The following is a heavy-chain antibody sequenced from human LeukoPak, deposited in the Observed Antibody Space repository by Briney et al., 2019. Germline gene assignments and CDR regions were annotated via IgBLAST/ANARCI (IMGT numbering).Heavy chain of an antibody. CDR3: ARDGGSDGAYPPR. V-gene: IGHV3-48*02. CDR2: IRSGSCIM. CDR1: GVALGSYS. D-gene: IGHD4-17*01. Sequence: PGGSLRLSCAPSGVALGSYSTNWVCRGPREGQGWVSYIRSGSCIMYYADYVKGRFSISRYNAKNSLLLRMDSLRDDDTAAYYCARDGGSDGAYPPRWGQGTVVIV. J-gene: IGHJ4*02.